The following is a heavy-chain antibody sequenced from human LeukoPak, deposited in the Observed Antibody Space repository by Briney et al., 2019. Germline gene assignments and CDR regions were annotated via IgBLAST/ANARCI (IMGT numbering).Heavy chain of an antibody. V-gene: IGHV3-48*01. CDR3: GRDGGVAYGLDV. J-gene: IGHJ6*02. Sequence: GGSPRLSCAASGFTFKSHNMNWVRQAPGKGLEWVSFTSGDSKVIYYADSVKGRFTISRDNAKNSLFLQMNSLRVDDTAVYYCGRDGGVAYGLDVWGRGTTVTVSS. CDR1: GFTFKSHN. D-gene: IGHD3-3*01. CDR2: TSGDSKVI.